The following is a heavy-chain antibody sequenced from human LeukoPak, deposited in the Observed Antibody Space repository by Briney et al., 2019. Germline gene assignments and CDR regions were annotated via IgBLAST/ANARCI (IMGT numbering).Heavy chain of an antibody. V-gene: IGHV4-59*08. Sequence: SETLSLTCTVSGGSISSYYWSWIRQPPGKGLEWIGYIYYSGSTYYNPSLKSRVTISVDTSKNQFSLKLSSVTAADTAVYYCARGGILDNIDFWGQGTLVTVSS. CDR1: GGSISSYY. D-gene: IGHD3/OR15-3a*01. J-gene: IGHJ4*02. CDR2: IYYSGST. CDR3: ARGGILDNIDF.